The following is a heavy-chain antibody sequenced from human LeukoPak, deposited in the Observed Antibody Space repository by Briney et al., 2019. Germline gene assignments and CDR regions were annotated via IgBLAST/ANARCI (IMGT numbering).Heavy chain of an antibody. V-gene: IGHV3-11*01. J-gene: IGHJ2*01. CDR1: GSTFSDYY. Sequence: GGSLRLSCAASGSTFSDYYMSWIRQAPGKGLEWISYISSGGPTIYYADSVKGRFIISRDNAKNSLYLQMNSLRVEDTAVYYCTFVRDTSSSVWYFDLWGRGTLVTVSS. D-gene: IGHD6-6*01. CDR2: ISSGGPTI. CDR3: TFVRDTSSSVWYFDL.